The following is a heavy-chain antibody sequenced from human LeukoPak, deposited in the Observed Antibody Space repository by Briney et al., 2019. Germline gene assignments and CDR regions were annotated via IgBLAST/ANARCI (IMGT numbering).Heavy chain of an antibody. D-gene: IGHD6-25*01. CDR2: INPNSGGT. J-gene: IGHJ5*02. Sequence: ASVKVSCKASGYTFTDYYMHWVRQAPGQGLEWMGWINPNSGGTNYAQQFQGRVTMTRDTSISTAYMELSNLRSDDTAAYYCARGKAAAGGRCSPPGGQGTLATVPP. CDR3: ARGKAAAGGRCSPP. V-gene: IGHV1-2*02. CDR1: GYTFTDYY.